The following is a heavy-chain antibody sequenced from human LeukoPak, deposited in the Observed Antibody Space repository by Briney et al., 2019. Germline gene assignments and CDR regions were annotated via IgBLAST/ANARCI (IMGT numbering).Heavy chain of an antibody. D-gene: IGHD6-6*01. CDR3: ASWGGEYSSSFRAFDI. CDR1: GYSFTSYW. J-gene: IGHJ3*02. V-gene: IGHV5-51*01. Sequence: GESLKISCKGSGYSFTSYWIGWVRQMPGKGLEWMGIIYPGDSDTRYSPSFQGQVTISADKSISTAYLQWSSLKASDTAMYYCASWGGEYSSSFRAFDIWGQGTMVTVSS. CDR2: IYPGDSDT.